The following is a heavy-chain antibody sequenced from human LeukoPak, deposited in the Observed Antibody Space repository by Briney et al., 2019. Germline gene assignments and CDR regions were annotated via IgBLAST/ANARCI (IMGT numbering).Heavy chain of an antibody. Sequence: SETLSLTCTVSGGSISSSSYYWGWIRQPPGKGLEWIGSIYYSGSTYYNPSLKSRVTISVDTSKNQFSLKLSSVTAADTAVYYCARHRNDFWGGYYPDYWGQGTLVTVSS. CDR3: ARHRNDFWGGYYPDY. CDR1: GGSISSSSYY. J-gene: IGHJ4*02. V-gene: IGHV4-39*01. CDR2: IYYSGST. D-gene: IGHD3-3*01.